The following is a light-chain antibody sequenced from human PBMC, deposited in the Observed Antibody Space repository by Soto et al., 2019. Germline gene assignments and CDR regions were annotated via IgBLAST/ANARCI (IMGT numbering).Light chain of an antibody. CDR2: RAP. CDR1: QSIGSD. CDR3: QQYNNWPPWT. J-gene: IGKJ1*01. Sequence: VMTRSAATLSVSPGGRGTLSCRASQSIGSDIAWYQKKPGQAPRLLIYRAPTSATGNPVRFSGSGSGTEFTLTINSLQSEDFGVYYYQQYNNWPPWTFGQGTNVDIK. V-gene: IGKV3-15*01.